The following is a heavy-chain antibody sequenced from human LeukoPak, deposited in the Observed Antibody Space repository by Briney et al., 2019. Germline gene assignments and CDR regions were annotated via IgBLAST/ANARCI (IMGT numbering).Heavy chain of an antibody. J-gene: IGHJ1*01. CDR2: ISYSGSA. D-gene: IGHD2-2*02. CDR3: ARTFCDSTSCYRDFQN. Sequence: SETPSLTCNVSGDSITRSRYSWDWIRQPPGMRLEWIGGISYSGSAYYNPSLKSRVTISVDTSNNQFSLKVNSVTAADTAVYFCARTFCDSTSCYRDFQNWGQGTLIIVSS. CDR1: GDSITRSRYS. V-gene: IGHV4-39*01.